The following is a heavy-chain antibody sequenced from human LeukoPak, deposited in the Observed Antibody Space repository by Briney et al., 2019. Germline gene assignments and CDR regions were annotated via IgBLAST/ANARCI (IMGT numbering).Heavy chain of an antibody. Sequence: GGSLRLSCEDSGFTFRSYEMNWVRQAPGKGLEWIAYLSSSGSAFSYADSVKGRFTIARDNAKNSVYLEMNSLRADDTAVYYCARDGGVEYYDSSNYYDYWGQGTLVTVSS. J-gene: IGHJ4*02. CDR1: GFTFRSYE. V-gene: IGHV3-48*03. CDR2: LSSSGSAF. CDR3: ARDGGVEYYDSSNYYDY. D-gene: IGHD3-22*01.